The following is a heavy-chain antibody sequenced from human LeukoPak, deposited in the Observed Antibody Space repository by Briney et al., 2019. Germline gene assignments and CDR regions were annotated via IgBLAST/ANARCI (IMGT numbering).Heavy chain of an antibody. CDR3: ARPREPPSIWSAP. V-gene: IGHV4-39*02. D-gene: IGHD1-14*01. J-gene: IGHJ5*02. CDR2: INYDGST. CDR1: GGSISSSTYY. Sequence: SETLSLTCTVSGGSISSSTYYWDWIRQAPGKGLEWIGNINYDGSTYYTPSLRSRVTISVDTSKNHFSLKLTSVTEADRAIYYCARPREPPSIWSAPGGQGTLVTVSS.